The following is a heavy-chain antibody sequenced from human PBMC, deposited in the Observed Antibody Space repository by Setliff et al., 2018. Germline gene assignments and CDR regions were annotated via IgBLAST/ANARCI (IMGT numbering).Heavy chain of an antibody. CDR1: GFSFGIYE. V-gene: IGHV3-48*03. Sequence: PGGSLRLSCAASGFSFGIYEMHWFRQAPGEGLQWVSYINAWGTSKYYADSVKGRFTISRDNAKNTLYLQMNSLRAEDTAAYYCARDPIGPFLSYMDDWGKGTTVTV. J-gene: IGHJ6*03. CDR2: INAWGTSK. D-gene: IGHD3-16*01. CDR3: ARDPIGPFLSYMDD.